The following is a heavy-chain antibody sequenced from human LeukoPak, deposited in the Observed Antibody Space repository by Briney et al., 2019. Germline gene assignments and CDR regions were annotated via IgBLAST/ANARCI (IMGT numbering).Heavy chain of an antibody. CDR2: ISAYNGNT. V-gene: IGHV1-18*01. J-gene: IGHJ3*02. CDR1: GYTFTSYG. D-gene: IGHD3-10*01. CDR3: ARVGGPYYHDAFDI. Sequence: ASVKVSCKASGYTFTSYGISWVRQAPGQGLEWMGWISAYNGNTNYAQKLQGRVTMTTDTSISTAYMELSRLRSDDTAVYYCARVGGPYYHDAFDIWGQGTMVTVSS.